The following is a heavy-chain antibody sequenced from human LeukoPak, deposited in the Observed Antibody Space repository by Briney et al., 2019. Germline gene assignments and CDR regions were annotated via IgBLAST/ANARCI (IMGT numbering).Heavy chain of an antibody. D-gene: IGHD6-19*01. CDR3: ARGIFSSGWASDY. CDR2: IYPGDSDT. CDR1: GYSFTSYW. Sequence: GESLKISCKGSGYSFTSYWIGWVRQMPGKGLEWMGIIYPGDSDTRYSPSFQGQVTISADKSISTAYLQWSSPKASDTAMYYCARGIFSSGWASDYWGQGTLVTVSS. J-gene: IGHJ4*02. V-gene: IGHV5-51*01.